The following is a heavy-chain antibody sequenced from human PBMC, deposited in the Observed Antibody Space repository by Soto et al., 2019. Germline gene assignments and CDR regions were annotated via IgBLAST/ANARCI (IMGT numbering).Heavy chain of an antibody. CDR1: GFTFSSYW. D-gene: IGHD5-18*01. CDR3: GRGIRNYYGVDV. Sequence: EVQLVESGGGLVQPGGSLRLSCAASGFTFSSYWMHWVRQVPGKGLVWVSRIKGDGSSMNYADSVKGRFTISRDNAKNSLYVQMNSRKAEDTAVYYCGRGIRNYYGVDVWGQGTTVTVSS. V-gene: IGHV3-74*01. J-gene: IGHJ6*02. CDR2: IKGDGSSM.